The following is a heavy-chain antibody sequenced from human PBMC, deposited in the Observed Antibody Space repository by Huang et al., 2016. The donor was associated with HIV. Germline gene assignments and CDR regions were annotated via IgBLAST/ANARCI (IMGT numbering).Heavy chain of an antibody. CDR2: INSEGSST. CDR1: GFSISSYW. J-gene: IGHJ4*02. CDR3: ARDPRIQSWLNFFDY. V-gene: IGHV3-74*01. D-gene: IGHD3-22*01. Sequence: EVQLVESAGGLVQPGGSLRLSCAASGFSISSYWMHWVRQAPGKGLVWVSRINSEGSSTSYADSVKGRFTISRDNAKNTLYLQMNSLRAEDTAMYYCARDPRIQSWLNFFDYWGQGTLVSVSS.